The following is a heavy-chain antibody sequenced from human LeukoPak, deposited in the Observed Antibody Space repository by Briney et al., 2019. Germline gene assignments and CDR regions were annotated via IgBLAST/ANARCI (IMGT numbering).Heavy chain of an antibody. J-gene: IGHJ4*02. CDR3: AKSPVSSCRGSFCYPFDY. CDR2: ISGSDDGT. Sequence: GGSLRLSCAASGFTFSSSAMSWVRQIPGKGLEWVSAISGSDDGTYYADSVKGRFTISRDNSRNTLYLQMNTLRAEDTAVYFCAKSPVSSCRGSFCYPFDYWGQGNLVTVSS. D-gene: IGHD2-15*01. V-gene: IGHV3-23*01. CDR1: GFTFSSSA.